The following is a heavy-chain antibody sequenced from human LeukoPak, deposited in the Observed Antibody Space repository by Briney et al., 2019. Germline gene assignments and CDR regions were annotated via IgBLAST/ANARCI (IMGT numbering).Heavy chain of an antibody. V-gene: IGHV3-30*02. J-gene: IGHJ6*03. CDR1: GFTFSSYG. D-gene: IGHD6-19*01. CDR2: IRYDGSNK. CDR3: ARAIQRSSGWYEYHYYYMDV. Sequence: GGSLRLSCAASGFTFSSYGMHWVRQASGKGLEWVAFIRYDGSNKYYADSVKGRFTISRDNSKNTLYLQMNSLRAEDTAVYYCARAIQRSSGWYEYHYYYMDVWGKGTTVTVSS.